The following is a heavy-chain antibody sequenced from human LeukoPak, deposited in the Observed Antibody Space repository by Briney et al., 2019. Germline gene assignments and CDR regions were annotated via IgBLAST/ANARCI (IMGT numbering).Heavy chain of an antibody. CDR1: GFTFSRYW. D-gene: IGHD3-10*01. Sequence: GGSLRLSCAASGFTFSRYWMRWVRQAPGKGLEGVANIKNDGSEEYYVDSVKGRFTISRDKARNSRFLQMNSLTVEDTAVYYCARAIRGSAVDTGDRWGQGTLVTVSS. CDR2: IKNDGSEE. J-gene: IGHJ4*02. CDR3: ARAIRGSAVDTGDR. V-gene: IGHV3-7*01.